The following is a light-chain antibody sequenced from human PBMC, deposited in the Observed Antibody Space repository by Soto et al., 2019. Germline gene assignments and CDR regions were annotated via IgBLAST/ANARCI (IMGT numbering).Light chain of an antibody. Sequence: EIVLTQSPATLSLSPGARATLSCRASQSVSSYLAWYQQKPGQAPRLLIYDASNRATGIPARFSGSGSGTDFTLTISGLEPEDFAVYYCQQRSNWPPSITFGQGTRLEIK. CDR1: QSVSSY. CDR3: QQRSNWPPSIT. CDR2: DAS. J-gene: IGKJ5*01. V-gene: IGKV3-11*01.